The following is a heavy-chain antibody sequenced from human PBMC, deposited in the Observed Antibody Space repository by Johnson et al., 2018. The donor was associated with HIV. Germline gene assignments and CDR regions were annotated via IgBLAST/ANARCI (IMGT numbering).Heavy chain of an antibody. Sequence: QVQLVESGGGVVPPGGSLRISCVASGFKFYEYDVSWVRQVPGKGLEWVAFIRYDGSNKYYADSVKGRFTISRDNPKNTLYLQMNSLRPEDTAVYYCAKESKWESRTPHAFDLWGQGTMVTVSS. V-gene: IGHV3-30*02. CDR3: AKESKWESRTPHAFDL. CDR2: IRYDGSNK. D-gene: IGHD1-26*01. J-gene: IGHJ3*01. CDR1: GFKFYEYD.